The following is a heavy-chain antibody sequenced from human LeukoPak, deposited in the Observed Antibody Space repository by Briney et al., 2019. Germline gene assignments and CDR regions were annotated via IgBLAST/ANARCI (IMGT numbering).Heavy chain of an antibody. Sequence: SQTLSLTCTVSGVSISSGGYYWSWIRQHPGKGLEWIGYIYYSGSTYYNPSLKSRVTISVDTSKNQFFLKLNSVTAADTAVYYCARDLKGGAYCGGDCYPGGFDPWGQGTLVTVSS. D-gene: IGHD2-21*02. J-gene: IGHJ5*02. CDR1: GVSISSGGYY. CDR3: ARDLKGGAYCGGDCYPGGFDP. V-gene: IGHV4-31*03. CDR2: IYYSGST.